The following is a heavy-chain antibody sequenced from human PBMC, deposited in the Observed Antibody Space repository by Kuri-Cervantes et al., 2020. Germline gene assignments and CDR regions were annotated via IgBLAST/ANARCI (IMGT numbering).Heavy chain of an antibody. J-gene: IGHJ3*02. Sequence: ASVKVSCKASGYTFTSYAMHWVRQAPGQRLEWMGWINAGNGNTKYSQKFQGRVTITRDTSASTAYMELSSLRSEDTAVYYCARGRDGFVVVAASRRRGTFDIWGQGTMVTVSS. CDR2: INAGNGNT. V-gene: IGHV1-3*01. CDR3: ARGRDGFVVVAASRRRGTFDI. CDR1: GYTFTSYA. D-gene: IGHD2-15*01.